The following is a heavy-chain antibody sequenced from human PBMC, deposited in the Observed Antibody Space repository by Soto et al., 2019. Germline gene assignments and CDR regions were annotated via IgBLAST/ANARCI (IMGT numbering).Heavy chain of an antibody. V-gene: IGHV3-33*08. CDR2: ICCGGSNK. Sequence: GGSLRLSCAASGFSFTSYCMHWVRQAPGKGLEGVAVICCGGSNKYYADSVKGRFTISRDHSKHTLYLHMNSLRAEDTAVSYCARGIAAAGPFDYGGQGTLVTVSS. D-gene: IGHD6-13*01. J-gene: IGHJ4*02. CDR3: ARGIAAAGPFDY. CDR1: GFSFTSYC.